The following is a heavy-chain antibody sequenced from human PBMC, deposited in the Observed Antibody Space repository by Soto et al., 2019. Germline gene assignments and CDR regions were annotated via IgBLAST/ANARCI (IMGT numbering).Heavy chain of an antibody. CDR2: IKSKTDGGTA. D-gene: IGHD6-13*01. CDR3: AKDGVAWLKSLFYSSSWATFYYFDY. CDR1: GFTFTTAW. J-gene: IGHJ4*02. Sequence: PGGSLRLSCAASGFTFTTAWINWVRQAPGKGLEWVGRIKSKTDGGTADFAAPVRGRFAISRDDSKNTLYLQMNSLRAEDTAVYYCAKDGVAWLKSLFYSSSWATFYYFDYWGQGTLVTVSS. V-gene: IGHV3-15*07.